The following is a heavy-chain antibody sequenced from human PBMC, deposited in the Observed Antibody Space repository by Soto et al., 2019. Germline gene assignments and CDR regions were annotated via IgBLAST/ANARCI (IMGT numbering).Heavy chain of an antibody. Sequence: PSETLSLTCSVSGDSLSGYYWNWLRQPPGKGLEWIGNIYYTGSTNYNPSLKSRVTISVDTSKNQFSLKLTSVTAADTAVYYCARKEGPQVEDPYLDSWGPGTLVTVSS. J-gene: IGHJ4*02. V-gene: IGHV4-59*08. CDR3: ARKEGPQVEDPYLDS. CDR2: IYYTGST. D-gene: IGHD1-1*01. CDR1: GDSLSGYY.